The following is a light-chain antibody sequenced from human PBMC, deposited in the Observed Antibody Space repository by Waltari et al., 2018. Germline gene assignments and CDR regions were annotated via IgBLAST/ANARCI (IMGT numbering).Light chain of an antibody. V-gene: IGKV3-15*01. CDR1: QRVSSN. Sequence: EIVMTQSPATLSVSPGERATLSCRASQRVSSNLAWYQQKPGQAPRLLIYGASTRATGIPARFSGSGSGTEFTLTISSLHSEDFAVYYCQQYNNWPPPLTFGGGTKVEIK. CDR3: QQYNNWPPPLT. CDR2: GAS. J-gene: IGKJ4*01.